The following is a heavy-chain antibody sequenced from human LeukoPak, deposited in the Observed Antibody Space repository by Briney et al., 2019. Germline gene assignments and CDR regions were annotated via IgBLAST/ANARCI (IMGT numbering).Heavy chain of an antibody. J-gene: IGHJ2*01. CDR1: GDSLTTRSYY. V-gene: IGHV4-39*07. CDR2: ISYSGTT. CDR3: ARGRGTMIVDSTTRWAGRNWHFDL. Sequence: SETLSLTCTVSGDSLTTRSYYWGWVRQPPGRGLEWLGSISYSGTTYSNPSLKSRVAVSVDTSKNQFSLRLRSVTAADTAVYYCARGRGTMIVDSTTRWAGRNWHFDLWGRGTLVTVSS. D-gene: IGHD3-22*01.